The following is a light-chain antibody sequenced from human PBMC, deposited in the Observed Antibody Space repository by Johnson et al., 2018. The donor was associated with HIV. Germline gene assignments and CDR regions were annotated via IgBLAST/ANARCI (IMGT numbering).Light chain of an antibody. V-gene: IGLV1-51*02. CDR1: SSNIGNNY. J-gene: IGLJ1*01. CDR2: ENN. CDR3: GTWDSSLSAYV. Sequence: QSVLTQPPSVSAAPGQKVSISCSGSSSNIGNNYVSWYQQLPGTAPKLLIYENNKRPSGIPDRFSASKSGTSATLGITGLQTGAEADYYCGTWDSSLSAYVFGTGTKVTVL.